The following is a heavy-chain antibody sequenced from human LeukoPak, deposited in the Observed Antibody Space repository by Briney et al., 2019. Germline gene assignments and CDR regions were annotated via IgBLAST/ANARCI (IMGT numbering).Heavy chain of an antibody. CDR2: IKQDGSEK. CDR3: ARDYTGYFP. Sequence: GGSLRLSCAASGFPFSSYWMSWIRQAPGKGLEWVANIKQDGSEKYYVDSVKGRFTISRDNAKNSLYLQMNSLRAEDTAVYYCARDYTGYFPWGQGTLVIVSS. J-gene: IGHJ5*02. V-gene: IGHV3-7*03. CDR1: GFPFSSYW. D-gene: IGHD3-9*01.